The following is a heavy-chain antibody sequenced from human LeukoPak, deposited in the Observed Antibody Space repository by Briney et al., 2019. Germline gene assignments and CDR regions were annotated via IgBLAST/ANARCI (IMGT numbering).Heavy chain of an antibody. CDR3: ASEDGQYYFDY. J-gene: IGHJ4*02. CDR2: ISSSGSII. Sequence: GSLRLSCAASGFTFSSYEMNWVRQSPGKGLEWVSYISSSGSIIYYADSVKGRFTISRDNAKNSLFLQMNGLRAEDTAVYYCASEDGQYYFDYWGQGTLVTVSS. V-gene: IGHV3-48*03. CDR1: GFTFSSYE. D-gene: IGHD5-24*01.